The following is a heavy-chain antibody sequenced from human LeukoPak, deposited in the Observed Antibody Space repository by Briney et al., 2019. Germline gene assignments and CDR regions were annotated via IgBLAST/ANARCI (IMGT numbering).Heavy chain of an antibody. CDR2: ISSSGLTM. D-gene: IGHD4-17*01. CDR3: ARRTTGDDY. V-gene: IGHV3-48*03. Sequence: PGGSLRFSCAASGFTFSNYEMNWVRQAPGRGLEWVSYISSSGLTMYYADSVKGRFTISRDNAKNSLYLQMNSLRAEDTAVYYCARRTTGDDYWGQGTLVTVSS. J-gene: IGHJ4*02. CDR1: GFTFSNYE.